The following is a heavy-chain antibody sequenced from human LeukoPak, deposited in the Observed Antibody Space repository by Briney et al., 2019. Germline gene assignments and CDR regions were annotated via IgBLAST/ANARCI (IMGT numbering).Heavy chain of an antibody. J-gene: IGHJ5*02. CDR3: ARPYYYDSRIDP. D-gene: IGHD3-22*01. CDR1: GGSISSGDYY. Sequence: SETLSLTCTVSGGSISSGDYYWSWIRQPPGKGLEWIGYFYYSGSTCYNPSLKSRVTISVDTSKNQFSLKLSSVTAADTAVYYCARPYYYDSRIDPWGQGTLVTVSS. V-gene: IGHV4-30-4*01. CDR2: FYYSGST.